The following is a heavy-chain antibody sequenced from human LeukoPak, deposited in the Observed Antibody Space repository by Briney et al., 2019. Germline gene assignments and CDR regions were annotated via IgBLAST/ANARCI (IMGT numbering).Heavy chain of an antibody. J-gene: IGHJ4*02. D-gene: IGHD4-11*01. CDR1: GFTFSDYA. CDR2: FKTNYNQV. CDR3: ARSVPDYTRFDF. V-gene: IGHV3-23*05. Sequence: GGSLRLSCVASGFTFSDYAMNWVRQAPGKGLEWVSTFKTNYNQVYYAESVRGRFAISTDNSKNTAYLQMNSLRVEDTALYYCARSVPDYTRFDFWGQGALVTVSS.